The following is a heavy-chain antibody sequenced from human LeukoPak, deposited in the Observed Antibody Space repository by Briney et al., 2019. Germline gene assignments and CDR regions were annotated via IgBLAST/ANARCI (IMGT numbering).Heavy chain of an antibody. V-gene: IGHV3-21*01. CDR3: ARDRGIAAAPLPFDY. CDR2: ISSSSSYI. CDR1: GFTFSSYS. Sequence: RRYLRLSCAASGFTFSSYSMNWVRQAPGKGLEWVSSISSSSSYIYYADSVKGRFTISRDNAKNSLYLQMNSLRAEDTAVYYCARDRGIAAAPLPFDYWGLGTLVTVSS. J-gene: IGHJ4*02. D-gene: IGHD6-13*01.